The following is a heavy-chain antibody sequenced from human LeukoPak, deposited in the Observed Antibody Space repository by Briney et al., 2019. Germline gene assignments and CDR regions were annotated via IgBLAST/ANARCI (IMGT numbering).Heavy chain of an antibody. D-gene: IGHD3-16*02. CDR3: AKLVGVMITFGGVIVDDAFDI. Sequence: GGSLRLSCAASGFTFDDYTMHWVRQAPGKGLEWVSLISWDGGSTYYADSVKGRFTIFRDNSKNSLYLQMNSLRTEDTALYYCAKLVGVMITFGGVIVDDAFDIWGQGTMVTVSS. J-gene: IGHJ3*02. CDR2: ISWDGGST. V-gene: IGHV3-43*01. CDR1: GFTFDDYT.